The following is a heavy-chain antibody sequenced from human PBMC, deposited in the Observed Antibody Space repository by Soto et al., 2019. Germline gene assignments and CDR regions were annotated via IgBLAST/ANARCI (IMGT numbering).Heavy chain of an antibody. V-gene: IGHV1-18*04. Sequence: ASVKVSCKTAGDTFTNHGINWVRQAPGQRLEWMGWINPYNANTNYAQKLQGRVTMTTDTSTSTAYMDLRSLTSDDTAVYYCARDRVAGIWGDAFDIWGQGTMVTVSS. CDR1: GDTFTNHG. D-gene: IGHD3-16*01. J-gene: IGHJ3*02. CDR3: ARDRVAGIWGDAFDI. CDR2: INPYNANT.